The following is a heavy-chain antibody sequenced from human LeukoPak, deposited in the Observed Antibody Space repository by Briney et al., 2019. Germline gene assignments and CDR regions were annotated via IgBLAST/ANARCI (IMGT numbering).Heavy chain of an antibody. CDR1: GFTFEDYG. J-gene: IGHJ4*02. D-gene: IGHD4-17*01. Sequence: PGGSLGLSCAASGFTFEDYGMTWVRQAPGKGLEWVSGINWNGGSTGYADSVKGRFTISRDNAKNSLYLQMNSLRAEDTAFYYCARVASRTYGDYFDYWGQGTLVTVSS. CDR2: INWNGGST. V-gene: IGHV3-20*04. CDR3: ARVASRTYGDYFDY.